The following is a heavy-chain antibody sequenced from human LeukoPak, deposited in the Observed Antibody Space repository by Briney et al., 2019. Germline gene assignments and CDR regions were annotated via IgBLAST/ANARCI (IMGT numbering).Heavy chain of an antibody. D-gene: IGHD3-22*01. CDR2: IWYDGSNK. CDR3: ARDHSLYYDSSGYNLDY. J-gene: IGHJ4*02. CDR1: GFTFSSYG. Sequence: PGRSLRLSCAASGFTFSSYGMHWVRQAPGKGLEWVAVIWYDGSNKYYADSVKGRFTISRDNSKNTLYLRMNSLRAEDTAVYYCARDHSLYYDSSGYNLDYWGQGTLVTVSS. V-gene: IGHV3-33*01.